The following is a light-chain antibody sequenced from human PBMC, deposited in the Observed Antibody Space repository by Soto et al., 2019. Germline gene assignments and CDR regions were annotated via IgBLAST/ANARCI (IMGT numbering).Light chain of an antibody. Sequence: AIRMTQSPSSLSASTGDRVTITCRASQGISSYLAWYQQKPGKAPKLLIYAASTLQSGVPSRFSGSGSGTDFTLTISCLQSEDYAPYYCQQYYSYPRVTFGPGTKVDIK. V-gene: IGKV1-8*01. CDR2: AAS. J-gene: IGKJ3*01. CDR3: QQYYSYPRVT. CDR1: QGISSY.